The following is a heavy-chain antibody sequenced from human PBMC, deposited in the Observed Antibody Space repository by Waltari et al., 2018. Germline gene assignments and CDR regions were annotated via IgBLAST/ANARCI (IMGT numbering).Heavy chain of an antibody. Sequence: QVQLVQSGAEVKKPGSSVKVSCKASEGTFSSYAISWVRQAPGQGLEWMGGIIPIFGTANYAQKFQGRVTITTDESTSTAYMELSSLRSEDTAVYYCARIGRKSSSSRGYYYYYMDVWGKGTTVTVSS. CDR2: IIPIFGTA. J-gene: IGHJ6*03. CDR3: ARIGRKSSSSRGYYYYYMDV. CDR1: EGTFSSYA. V-gene: IGHV1-69*05. D-gene: IGHD6-6*01.